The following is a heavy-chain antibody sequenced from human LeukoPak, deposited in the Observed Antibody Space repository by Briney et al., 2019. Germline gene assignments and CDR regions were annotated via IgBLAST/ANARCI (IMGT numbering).Heavy chain of an antibody. Sequence: SETLSLTCAVSGDSFSSHYWSWVRQPPGRGLEWIGYVSYIGSTNYNPSLKSRVTISVDTSKNQFSLKLSSVTAADTAVYYCARDPTTVTKGLDIWGQGTMVTVSS. CDR3: ARDPTTVTKGLDI. CDR2: VSYIGST. J-gene: IGHJ3*02. V-gene: IGHV4-59*11. CDR1: GDSFSSHY. D-gene: IGHD4-17*01.